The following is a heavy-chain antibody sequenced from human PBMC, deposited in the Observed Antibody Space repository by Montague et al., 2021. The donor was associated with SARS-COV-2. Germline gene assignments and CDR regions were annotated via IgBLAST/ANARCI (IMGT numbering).Heavy chain of an antibody. D-gene: IGHD6-19*01. J-gene: IGHJ4*02. CDR2: IYYSGST. CDR3: ACYVDNSGWPNPRCSGTFDY. Sequence: TLSLTCTVSGGSISSGGYYWSWIRQHPGKGLEWIGYIYYSGSTYYNPSLKSRVTISVYTSKNQFSLKLSSVTAADTAVYYCACYVDNSGWPNPRCSGTFDYWGQGTLVTVSS. V-gene: IGHV4-31*03. CDR1: GGSISSGGYY.